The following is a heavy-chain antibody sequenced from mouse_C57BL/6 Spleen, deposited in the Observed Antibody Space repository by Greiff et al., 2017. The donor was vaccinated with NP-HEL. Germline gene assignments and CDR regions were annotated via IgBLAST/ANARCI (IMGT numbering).Heavy chain of an antibody. J-gene: IGHJ4*01. CDR1: GFTFSSYG. CDR2: ISSGGSYT. V-gene: IGHV5-6*01. D-gene: IGHD2-4*01. Sequence: EVMLVDSGGDLVKPGGSLKLSCAASGFTFSSYGMSWVRQTPDKRLEWVATISSGGSYTYYPDSVKGRFTISRDNAKNTLYLQMSSLKSEDTAMYYCARGMITNYYAMDYWGQGTSVTVSS. CDR3: ARGMITNYYAMDY.